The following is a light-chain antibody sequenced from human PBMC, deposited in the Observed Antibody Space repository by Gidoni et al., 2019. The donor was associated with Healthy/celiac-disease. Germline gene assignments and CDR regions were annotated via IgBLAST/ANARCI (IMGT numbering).Light chain of an antibody. CDR2: WAS. V-gene: IGKV4-1*01. CDR3: QQYYSTPPLT. CDR1: QSVLSSSNHKNY. J-gene: IGKJ4*01. Sequence: DIGMNQSPEPLAGSLGERATINCKSSQSVLSSSNHKNYLAWYQQKPGQPPKLLIYWASTRESGVPDRFSGSGSGTDFTLTISSLQAEDVAVYYCQQYYSTPPLTFXGXTKVEIK.